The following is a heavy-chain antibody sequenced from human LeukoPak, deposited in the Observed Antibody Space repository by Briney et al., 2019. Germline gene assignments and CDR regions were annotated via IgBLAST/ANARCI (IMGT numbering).Heavy chain of an antibody. V-gene: IGHV1-18*01. CDR3: ARVTIGSSGWYERFDY. CDR1: GYTFTSYG. CDR2: ISAYKGNT. Sequence: ALVKVSCKASGYTFTSYGISWVRQAPGQGLEWMGWISAYKGNTNYAQKLQGRVTMTTDTSTSTAYMELRSLRSDDTAVYYCARVTIGSSGWYERFDYWGQGTLVTASS. D-gene: IGHD6-19*01. J-gene: IGHJ4*02.